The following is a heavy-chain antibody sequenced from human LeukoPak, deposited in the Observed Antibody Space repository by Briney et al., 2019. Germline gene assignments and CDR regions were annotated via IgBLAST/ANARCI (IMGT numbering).Heavy chain of an antibody. Sequence: GGSLRLSCAASGFTFSSYWMHWVRHAPGKGLVWVSRINSDGSSTSYADSVKGRFTISRDNTKNTLYLQMNSLRAEDTAVYYCARDPEYSSSWYVYYYYGMDVWGQGTTVTVSS. CDR2: INSDGSST. V-gene: IGHV3-74*01. D-gene: IGHD6-13*01. J-gene: IGHJ6*02. CDR3: ARDPEYSSSWYVYYYYGMDV. CDR1: GFTFSSYW.